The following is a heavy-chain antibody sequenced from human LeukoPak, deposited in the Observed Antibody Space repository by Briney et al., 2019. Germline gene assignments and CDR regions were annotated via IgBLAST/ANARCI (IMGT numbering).Heavy chain of an antibody. D-gene: IGHD3-10*01. J-gene: IGHJ6*02. CDR1: GGSISSYY. CDR2: VYYSGST. Sequence: SETLSLTCTVSGGSISSYYWSWIRQSPGKGLEWIGYVYYSGSTNYNPSLKSRVALSVDTSKNQFSLKLSSVTAADTAVYYCTKDSGRAWGLDVWGQGTTVTVSS. V-gene: IGHV4-59*01. CDR3: TKDSGRAWGLDV.